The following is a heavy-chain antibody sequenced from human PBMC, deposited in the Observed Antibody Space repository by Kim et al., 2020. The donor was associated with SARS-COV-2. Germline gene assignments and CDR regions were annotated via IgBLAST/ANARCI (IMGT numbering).Heavy chain of an antibody. CDR2: IYYSGST. Sequence: SETLSLTCTVSGGSVSSGSYYWSWIRQPPGKGLEWIGYIYYSGSTNYNPSLKSRVTISVDTSKNQFSLKLSSVTAADTAVYYCARDSGFWSGYSEINWFDPWGQGTLVTVSS. CDR3: ARDSGFWSGYSEINWFDP. D-gene: IGHD3-3*01. J-gene: IGHJ5*02. V-gene: IGHV4-61*01. CDR1: GGSVSSGSYY.